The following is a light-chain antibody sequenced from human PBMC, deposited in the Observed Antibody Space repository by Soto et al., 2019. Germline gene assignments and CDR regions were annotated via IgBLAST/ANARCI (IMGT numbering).Light chain of an antibody. CDR1: QSVARSY. CDR3: QHYDKSPTWT. Sequence: EIVLTQAPGTLSLSPGERATLSCRASQSVARSYLVWYQQRPGQAPRLLIYGASNRATGIPDRFSGSVSGTDFTLTISRLEPEDFAVYYCQHYDKSPTWTFGQGTKVEIK. CDR2: GAS. J-gene: IGKJ1*01. V-gene: IGKV3-20*01.